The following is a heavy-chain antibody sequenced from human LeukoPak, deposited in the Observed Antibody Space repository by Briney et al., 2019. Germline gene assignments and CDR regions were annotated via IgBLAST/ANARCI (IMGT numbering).Heavy chain of an antibody. CDR1: GDFITRYY. J-gene: IGHJ4*02. Sequence: SETLSLTCSVSGDFITRYYWTWIRQPPGKGLEWIGYIYYSGSTYYNPSLKSRVTISVDTSKNQFSLKLSSVTAADTAVYYCARGRFGRGGGVDFDYWGQGTLVTVSS. CDR2: IYYSGST. V-gene: IGHV4-30-4*08. D-gene: IGHD3-10*01. CDR3: ARGRFGRGGGVDFDY.